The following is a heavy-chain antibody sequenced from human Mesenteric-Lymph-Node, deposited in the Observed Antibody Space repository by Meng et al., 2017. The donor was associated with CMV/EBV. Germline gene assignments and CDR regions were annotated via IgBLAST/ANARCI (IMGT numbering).Heavy chain of an antibody. Sequence: GESLKISCATSGFTFSAFSMIWVRQAPGKGLECISYITTDNRDMYYADSVKGRFTISRDNVKNSLYLQMNSLRVEDTAVYYCARDVNWSFDYWGQGILVTVSS. CDR3: ARDVNWSFDY. V-gene: IGHV3-48*01. CDR2: ITTDNRDM. J-gene: IGHJ4*02. D-gene: IGHD1-1*01. CDR1: GFTFSAFS.